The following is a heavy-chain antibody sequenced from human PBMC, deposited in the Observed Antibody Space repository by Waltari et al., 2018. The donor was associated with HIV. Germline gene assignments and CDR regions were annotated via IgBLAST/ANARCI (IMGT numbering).Heavy chain of an antibody. CDR3: ASLYNYVWGSPPPFDY. D-gene: IGHD3-16*01. J-gene: IGHJ4*02. CDR1: GFPFRCHW. CDR2: INSDGSST. Sequence: EVQLVESGGGLVQPGGPLSLSCAASGFPFRCHWIPWVRQAPGKGLVWVSRINSDGSSTNYADSVKGRFTISRDNAKNTVYLQMNSLRAEDTALYYCASLYNYVWGSPPPFDYWGQGTLVTVSS. V-gene: IGHV3-74*01.